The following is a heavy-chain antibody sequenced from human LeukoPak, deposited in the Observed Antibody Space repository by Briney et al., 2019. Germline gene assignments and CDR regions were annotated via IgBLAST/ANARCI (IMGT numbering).Heavy chain of an antibody. V-gene: IGHV3-23*01. CDR2: ISGSGGST. CDR1: GFTFSSYA. D-gene: IGHD3-22*01. Sequence: GGSLRLSCAASGFTFSSYAMSWVRQAPGKGLEWVSAISGSGGSTYYADSVKGRFTISRDNSKNTLYLQMNSLRAEDMALYYCAKDKAASGYYGYFDYWGQGTLVTVSS. J-gene: IGHJ4*02. CDR3: AKDKAASGYYGYFDY.